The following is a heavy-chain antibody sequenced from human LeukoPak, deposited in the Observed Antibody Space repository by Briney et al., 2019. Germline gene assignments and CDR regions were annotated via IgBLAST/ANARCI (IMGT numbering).Heavy chain of an antibody. CDR1: GGTFSSYA. CDR3: ARVKNYYDSSGYPVTDY. J-gene: IGHJ4*02. CDR2: IIPIFGTA. Sequence: ASVKVSCKASGGTFSSYAISWVRQAPGQGLEWMGGIIPIFGTANYAQKFQGRVTITADESTSTAYMELSSLRSEDTAVYYCARVKNYYDSSGYPVTDYWGQGTLVTVSS. D-gene: IGHD3-22*01. V-gene: IGHV1-69*13.